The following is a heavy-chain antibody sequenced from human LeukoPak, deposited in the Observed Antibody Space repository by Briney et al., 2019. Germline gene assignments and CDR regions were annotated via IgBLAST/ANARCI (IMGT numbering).Heavy chain of an antibody. V-gene: IGHV3-48*03. CDR1: GFTFSSYE. CDR3: ARTEGAYYYDSSNYGACDY. CDR2: ISSSGSTI. Sequence: GGSLRLSCAASGFTFSSYEMNWVRQAPGKGLEWVSYISSSGSTIYHADSVKGRFTISRDNAKNSLYLQMNSLRAEDTAVYYCARTEGAYYYDSSNYGACDYWGQGTLVTVSS. D-gene: IGHD3-22*01. J-gene: IGHJ4*02.